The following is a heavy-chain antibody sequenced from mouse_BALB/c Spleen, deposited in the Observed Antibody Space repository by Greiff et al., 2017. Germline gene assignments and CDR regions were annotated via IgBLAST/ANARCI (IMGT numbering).Heavy chain of an antibody. J-gene: IGHJ2*01. CDR3: ARDDYDGGVLDY. CDR1: GFTFSSFG. V-gene: IGHV5-17*02. Sequence: EVQLVESGGGLVQPGGSRKLSCAASGFTFSSFGMHWVRQAPEKGLEWVAYISSGSSTIYCADTVKGRFTISRDNPKNTLFLQMTSLRSEDTAMYYCARDDYDGGVLDYWGQGTTLTVSS. D-gene: IGHD2-4*01. CDR2: ISSGSSTI.